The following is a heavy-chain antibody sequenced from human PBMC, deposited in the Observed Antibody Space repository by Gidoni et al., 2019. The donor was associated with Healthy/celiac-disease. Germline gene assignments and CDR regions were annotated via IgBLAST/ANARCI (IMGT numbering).Heavy chain of an antibody. V-gene: IGHV1-69*06. CDR3: ATHGLIDCSSTSCYAHGMDV. D-gene: IGHD2-2*01. Sequence: QVQLVQSGAEVKKPGSSVKVSCKASGGTFSSYAISWVRQAPGQGLEWMGGIIPIFGTANYAQKCQGRVTITADKSTSTAYMELSSLRSEDTAVYYCATHGLIDCSSTSCYAHGMDVWGQGTTVTVSS. J-gene: IGHJ6*02. CDR1: GGTFSSYA. CDR2: IIPIFGTA.